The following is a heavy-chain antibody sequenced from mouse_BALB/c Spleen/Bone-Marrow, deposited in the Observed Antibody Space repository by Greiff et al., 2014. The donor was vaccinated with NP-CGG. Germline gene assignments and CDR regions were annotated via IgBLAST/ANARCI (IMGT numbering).Heavy chain of an antibody. J-gene: IGHJ3*01. Sequence: DVQLVESGAELVKPGASVKLSCTASGFNIKDTYMHWVKQRPEQGLEWIRRIDPANGNTKYDPKFQGKATITADTSSNTAYLQLSSLTSEDTAVYYCAIYYYGSSGFAYWGQGTLVTVSA. CDR3: AIYYYGSSGFAY. D-gene: IGHD1-1*01. V-gene: IGHV14-3*02. CDR2: IDPANGNT. CDR1: GFNIKDTY.